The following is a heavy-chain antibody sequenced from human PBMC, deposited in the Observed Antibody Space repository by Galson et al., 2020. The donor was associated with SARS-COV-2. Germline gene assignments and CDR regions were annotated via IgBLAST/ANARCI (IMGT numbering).Heavy chain of an antibody. J-gene: IGHJ4*02. CDR3: ARVEYSSSWPTFDY. Sequence: ASETLSLTCAVSGGSISSSNWWSWVRQPPGKGLEWIGEIYHSGSTNYNPSLKSRVTISVDKSKNQFSLKLSSVTAADTAVYYCARVEYSSSWPTFDYWGQGTLVTVSS. D-gene: IGHD6-13*01. V-gene: IGHV4-4*02. CDR2: IYHSGST. CDR1: GGSISSSNW.